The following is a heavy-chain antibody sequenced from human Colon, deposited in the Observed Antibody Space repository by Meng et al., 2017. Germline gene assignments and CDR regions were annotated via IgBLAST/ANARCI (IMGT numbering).Heavy chain of an antibody. CDR3: ARDLES. CDR2: IVSMFGTP. J-gene: IGHJ5*02. CDR1: GGIFSSYA. D-gene: IGHD3-3*01. V-gene: IGHV1-69*01. Sequence: VEVAADGVEVNNLGAWGRAACKASGGIFSSYAISWVRQAPGQGLGWMGGIVSMFGTPHYALKFQGRVTIAADESTTTSFMELSSLRFEDTDTYYCARDLESWGQGTLVTVSS.